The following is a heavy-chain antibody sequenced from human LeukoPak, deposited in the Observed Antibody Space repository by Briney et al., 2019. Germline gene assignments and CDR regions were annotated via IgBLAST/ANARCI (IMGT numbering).Heavy chain of an antibody. CDR2: IYYSGST. V-gene: IGHV4-39*07. J-gene: IGHJ4*02. CDR1: GGSISSYY. Sequence: SETLSLTCTVSGGSISSYYWGWIRQPPGKGLEWIGSIYYSGSTYYNPSLKSRVTISVDTSKNHFSLKLSSVTAADTAVYYCARAILYYDSSGYIDYWGQGTLVTVSS. D-gene: IGHD3-22*01. CDR3: ARAILYYDSSGYIDY.